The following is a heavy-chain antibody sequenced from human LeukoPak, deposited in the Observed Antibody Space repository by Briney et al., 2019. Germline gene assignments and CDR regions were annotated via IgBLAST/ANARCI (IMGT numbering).Heavy chain of an antibody. CDR2: IYTSGST. CDR1: GGSISRYY. CDR3: ARVTAGATGVKWFDP. V-gene: IGHV4-4*07. J-gene: IGHJ5*02. Sequence: SETLSLTCTVSGGSISRYYWSWIRQPAGKGLEWIGRIYTSGSTNYNPSLKSRVTMSVDTSKNQFSLKLSSVTAADTAVYYCARVTAGATGVKWFDPWGQGTLVTVSS. D-gene: IGHD1-26*01.